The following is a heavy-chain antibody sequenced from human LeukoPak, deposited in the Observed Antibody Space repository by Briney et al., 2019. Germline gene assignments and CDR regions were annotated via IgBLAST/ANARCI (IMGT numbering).Heavy chain of an antibody. CDR3: ASTRYCSSTSCYIKDWSDP. J-gene: IGHJ5*02. CDR1: GGTFSNYA. CDR2: IIPIFGSA. Sequence: GASVKVSCKASGGTFSNYAISWVRQAPGQGLEWMGGIIPIFGSANYAQKFQGRVTITTDESTSTAYMELSSLRSEDTAMYYCASTRYCSSTSCYIKDWSDPWGQGTLVTVSS. D-gene: IGHD2-2*02. V-gene: IGHV1-69*05.